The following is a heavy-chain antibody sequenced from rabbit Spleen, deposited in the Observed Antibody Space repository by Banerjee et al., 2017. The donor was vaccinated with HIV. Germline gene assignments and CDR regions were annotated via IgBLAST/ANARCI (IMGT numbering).Heavy chain of an antibody. CDR1: GFTLSSYYM. CDR3: ARGGNGWDYSFGL. CDR2: INTATGKA. D-gene: IGHD4-2*01. Sequence: QEQLEESAGGLVQPGGSLKLSCKASGFTLSSYYMNWVRQAPGKGLEWIACINTATGKAVYASWAKGRFTISKTSSTTVTLQMTSLTAADTATYFCARGGNGWDYSFGLWGPGTLVTVS. V-gene: IGHV1S45*01. J-gene: IGHJ4*01.